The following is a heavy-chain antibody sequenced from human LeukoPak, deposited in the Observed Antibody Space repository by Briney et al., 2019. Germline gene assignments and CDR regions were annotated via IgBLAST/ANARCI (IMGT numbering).Heavy chain of an antibody. Sequence: TGGSLRLSCAASGFTFSSYAMHRVRQAPGKGLEWVAVISYDGSNKYYADSVKGRFTISRDNAKNSLYLQMNSLRAEDTAVYYCARGSSIRLGIAARPSFDYWGQGTLVTVSS. J-gene: IGHJ4*02. V-gene: IGHV3-30-3*01. CDR2: ISYDGSNK. D-gene: IGHD6-6*01. CDR3: ARGSSIRLGIAARPSFDY. CDR1: GFTFSSYA.